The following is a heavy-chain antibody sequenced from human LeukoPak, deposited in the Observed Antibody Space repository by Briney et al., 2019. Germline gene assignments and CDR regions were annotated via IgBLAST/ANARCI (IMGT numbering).Heavy chain of an antibody. D-gene: IGHD3-10*01. V-gene: IGHV3-74*01. CDR1: GFTFSNYW. CDR2: INSDGSST. J-gene: IGHJ6*02. CDR3: ARDYGRSRDYGMDV. Sequence: GGSLRLSCAASGFTFSNYWMHWVRQAPGKGLVWVSRINSDGSSTTYADSVKGRFTISRDNAKNTMYLQMNSLRAEDTAVYYCARDYGRSRDYGMDVWGQGTTVTVSS.